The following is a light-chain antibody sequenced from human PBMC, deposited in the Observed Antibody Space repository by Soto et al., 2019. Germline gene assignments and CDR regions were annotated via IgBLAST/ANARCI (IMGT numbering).Light chain of an antibody. Sequence: ETVLTQSPGTLSLSTGERATLSCRASQSVSSDYLAWYQHKPGQAPRLLIHGASSRATGIPDRFSGSGSGTDFTLTISRLEPEDFGVYYCQQYGRPFGQGTKVDIK. CDR2: GAS. CDR1: QSVSSDY. CDR3: QQYGRP. V-gene: IGKV3-20*01. J-gene: IGKJ1*01.